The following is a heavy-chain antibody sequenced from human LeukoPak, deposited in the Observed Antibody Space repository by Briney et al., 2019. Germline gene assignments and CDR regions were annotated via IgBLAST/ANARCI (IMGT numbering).Heavy chain of an antibody. J-gene: IGHJ6*02. CDR2: ISSGGGST. D-gene: IGHD5-18*01. CDR1: GLPFKKYP. V-gene: IGHV3-23*01. CDR3: ARNARAYSYGDNGMDV. Sequence: GGSLRLSCAPSGLPFKKYPMLWPPQTPGKGLEWVSTISSGGGSTYYADSVKGRFTISRDNYENTLHVQMNSIRGEETAVYYCARNARAYSYGDNGMDVWGQGTTVTVSS.